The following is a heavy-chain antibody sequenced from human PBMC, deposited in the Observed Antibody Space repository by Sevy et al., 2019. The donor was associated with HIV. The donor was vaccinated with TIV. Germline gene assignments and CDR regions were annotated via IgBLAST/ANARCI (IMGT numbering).Heavy chain of an antibody. CDR3: ATDIIVGRAY. J-gene: IGHJ4*02. CDR1: GYALREFP. CDR2: FDENGEA. D-gene: IGHD3-10*01. V-gene: IGHV1-24*01. Sequence: ASVKVSCKISGYALREFPIHWVRQAPEKGLEWMGGFDENGEALYAQKFQGRVTLTEDTSIDTAYMELSSLRSEDSAMYYCATDIIVGRAYWGQGTRVTVSS.